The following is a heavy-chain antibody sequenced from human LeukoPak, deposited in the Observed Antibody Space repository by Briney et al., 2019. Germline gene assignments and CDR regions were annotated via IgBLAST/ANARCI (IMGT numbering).Heavy chain of an antibody. J-gene: IGHJ4*02. CDR1: GVSLSGYY. CDR3: ARVLGSSSWYYFDY. D-gene: IGHD6-13*01. Sequence: SETLSPTCAVYGVSLSGYYWSWIRQPPGKGLKWIGEINLSGSTNYNPSLKSRVTISVDTSKNQFSLRLSSVTAADTAVYYCARVLGSSSWYYFDYWGQGTLVTVSS. V-gene: IGHV4-34*01. CDR2: INLSGST.